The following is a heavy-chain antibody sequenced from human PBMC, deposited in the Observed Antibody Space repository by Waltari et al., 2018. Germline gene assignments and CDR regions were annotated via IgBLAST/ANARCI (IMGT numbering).Heavy chain of an antibody. Sequence: EELLVESGGSFVRRGGSLRLSCSASGFPFTHYNINWVRPGPGKGLEWVAHVDCDGTTTTHADSVKGRFTISRDNSKNSVYLQMTNLRHEDTASYYCARDGPYYYYGLDVWGQGTTVTVSS. V-gene: IGHV3-20*04. J-gene: IGHJ6*02. CDR2: VDCDGTTT. CDR1: GFPFTHYN. CDR3: ARDGPYYYYGLDV.